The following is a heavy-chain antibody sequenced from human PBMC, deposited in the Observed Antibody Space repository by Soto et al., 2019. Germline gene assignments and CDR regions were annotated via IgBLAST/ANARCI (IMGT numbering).Heavy chain of an antibody. CDR3: AKANIVVVPYYGMDV. D-gene: IGHD2-21*01. J-gene: IGHJ6*02. V-gene: IGHV3-30*18. CDR2: ISYDGSNK. Sequence: QVQLVESGGGVVQPGRSLRLSCAASGFTFSSYGMHWVRQAPGKGLEWVAVISYDGSNKYYADSVKGRFTISRDNSKNTLYLQMNSLRAEDTAVYYCAKANIVVVPYYGMDVWGQGTTVTVSS. CDR1: GFTFSSYG.